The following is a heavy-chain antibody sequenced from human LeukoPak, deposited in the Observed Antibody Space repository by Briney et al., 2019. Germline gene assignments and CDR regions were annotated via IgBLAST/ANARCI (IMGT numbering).Heavy chain of an antibody. J-gene: IGHJ5*02. Sequence: SETLSLTCAVSGGSISSGGYSWSWIRQPPGKGLEWIGYIYHSGSTYYNPSLKSRVTISVDRSKNQFSLKLSSVTAADTAVYYCARTYYDFWSGYTNWFDPWGQGTLVTVSS. CDR1: GGSISSGGYS. CDR3: ARTYYDFWSGYTNWFDP. V-gene: IGHV4-30-2*01. D-gene: IGHD3-3*01. CDR2: IYHSGST.